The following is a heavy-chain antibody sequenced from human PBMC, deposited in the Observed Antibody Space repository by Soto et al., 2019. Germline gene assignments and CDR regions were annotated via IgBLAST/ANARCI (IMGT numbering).Heavy chain of an antibody. V-gene: IGHV3-30*18. J-gene: IGHJ4*02. CDR3: AKSGSTSGWYFDY. D-gene: IGHD6-19*01. Sequence: GGSLRLSCAASGFTFSTYAMHWVRQAPGKGLEWVAVILNDGSNTYYADSVKGRFTISRDNSRNTLYLQMNSLRTEDVAVYYCAKSGSTSGWYFDYWGQGTLVTVSS. CDR2: ILNDGSNT. CDR1: GFTFSTYA.